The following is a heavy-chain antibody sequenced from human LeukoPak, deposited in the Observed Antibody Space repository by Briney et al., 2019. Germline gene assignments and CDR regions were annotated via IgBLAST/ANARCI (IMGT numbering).Heavy chain of an antibody. Sequence: PGGSLRLSRAASGFTVRSNYMSWVRQAPGKGLEWVSIIYSGGSTYYADSVKGRFTISRDNSKNTLYLQMNSLRVEDTAVYYCARDEWELLRAYWGQGTLVTVSS. CDR3: ARDEWELLRAY. CDR1: GFTVRSNY. J-gene: IGHJ4*02. CDR2: IYSGGST. V-gene: IGHV3-66*02. D-gene: IGHD1-26*01.